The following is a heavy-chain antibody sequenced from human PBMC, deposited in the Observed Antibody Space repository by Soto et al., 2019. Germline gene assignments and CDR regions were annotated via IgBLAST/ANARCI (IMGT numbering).Heavy chain of an antibody. Sequence: SETLSLTCTVSGGSITSDSYYWSWIRQYPGKGLEWIGYIYYTGSTYYNPSLKSRVGVSVDTSENQFFLSLSSVTAADTAVYYCASRYGRSGYYYFDYWGQGTLVTVSS. J-gene: IGHJ4*01. CDR2: IYYTGST. CDR3: ASRYGRSGYYYFDY. D-gene: IGHD3-22*01. V-gene: IGHV4-31*03. CDR1: GGSITSDSYY.